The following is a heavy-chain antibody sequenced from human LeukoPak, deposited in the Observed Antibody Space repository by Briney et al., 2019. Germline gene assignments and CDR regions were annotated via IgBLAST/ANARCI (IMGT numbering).Heavy chain of an antibody. J-gene: IGHJ3*02. CDR1: GGSISSYY. Sequence: SETLSLTCTVSGGSISSYYWSWIRQPPGKGLEWIGYIYYSGSTNYNPSLKSRVSVDTSKNQFSLKLSSVTAADTAVYYCARGRFYTLSDAFDIWGQGTMVTVSS. D-gene: IGHD3-3*01. CDR2: IYYSGST. CDR3: ARGRFYTLSDAFDI. V-gene: IGHV4-59*01.